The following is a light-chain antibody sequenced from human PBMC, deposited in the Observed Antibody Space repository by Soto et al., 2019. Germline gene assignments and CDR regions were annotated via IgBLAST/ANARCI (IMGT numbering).Light chain of an antibody. V-gene: IGLV2-14*03. CDR2: DVN. Sequence: QSVLTQPASVSGSPGQSITISCTGASTDVDGYDYVSWYQQHPGQAPKLMIYDVNNRPSGVSYRFSGSKSGDTASLTISGLQAEDDADYYCTSYTSSPPFYVFGTGTKLTVL. J-gene: IGLJ1*01. CDR1: STDVDGYDY. CDR3: TSYTSSPPFYV.